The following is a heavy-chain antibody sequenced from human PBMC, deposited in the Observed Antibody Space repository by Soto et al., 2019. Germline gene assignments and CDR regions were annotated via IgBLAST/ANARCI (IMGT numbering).Heavy chain of an antibody. CDR3: ASTRDSGTSYYFDS. CDR2: IYKGGGT. Sequence: GGSLRLSCAASGLTVSSHYMSWVRQGPGKGLEWVSVIYKGGGTFYADSVKGRFTISRDNSQNTVFLQMNSLRAEDTAVYYCASTRDSGTSYYFDSWGQGTLVTV. V-gene: IGHV3-53*01. D-gene: IGHD1-26*01. CDR1: GLTVSSHY. J-gene: IGHJ4*02.